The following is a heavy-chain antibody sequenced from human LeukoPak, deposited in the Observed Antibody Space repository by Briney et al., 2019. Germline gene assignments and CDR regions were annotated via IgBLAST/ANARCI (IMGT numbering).Heavy chain of an antibody. Sequence: PGGSLRLSCAASQLTLRTYEMNWVRQAPGKGLEWVSYISGTGRTIFYADSVKGRFTISRDNAKNSLYLQMNSLRAEDTAVYYCARDQWFGELSTFYGMDVWGQGTTVTVSS. J-gene: IGHJ6*02. CDR2: ISGTGRTI. CDR1: QLTLRTYE. D-gene: IGHD3-10*01. V-gene: IGHV3-48*03. CDR3: ARDQWFGELSTFYGMDV.